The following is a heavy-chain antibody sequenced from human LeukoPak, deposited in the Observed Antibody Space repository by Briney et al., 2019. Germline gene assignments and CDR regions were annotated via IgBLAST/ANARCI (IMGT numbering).Heavy chain of an antibody. D-gene: IGHD6-13*01. CDR2: ISAYNGNT. CDR1: GYTFTSYV. Sequence: ASVKVSCKASGYTFTSYVLSWVRQAPGQGLEWMGWISAYNGNTKYAEKLQGRVTMTTDTSTSTAYMELRSLRSDDTAVYYCARNSSSCSDIWGQGTMVTVSS. J-gene: IGHJ3*02. V-gene: IGHV1-18*01. CDR3: ARNSSSCSDI.